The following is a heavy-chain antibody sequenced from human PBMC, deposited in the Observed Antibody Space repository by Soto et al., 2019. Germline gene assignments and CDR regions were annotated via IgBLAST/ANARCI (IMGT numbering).Heavy chain of an antibody. CDR2: IIPIFGTA. CDR1: GGTFSSYA. J-gene: IGHJ4*02. D-gene: IGHD6-19*01. CDR3: ARDLFGSGWPFDY. V-gene: IGHV1-69*13. Sequence: SVKVSCKASGGTFSSYAISWXRQAPGQGLEWMGGIIPIFGTANYAQKFQGRVTITADESTSTAYMELSSLRSEDTAVHYCARDLFGSGWPFDYWGQGTLVTVSS.